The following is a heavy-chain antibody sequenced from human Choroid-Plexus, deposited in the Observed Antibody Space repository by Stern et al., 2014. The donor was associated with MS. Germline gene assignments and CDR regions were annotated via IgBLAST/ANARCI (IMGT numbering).Heavy chain of an antibody. J-gene: IGHJ6*02. V-gene: IGHV4-34*01. CDR2: IDRGGDP. Sequence: QVQLQQWGAGLLKPSETLSLTCAVYGGSFSGYYWSWIRQSPGKGLEWIGAIDRGGDPNYTPAIKGRTTISVDGSKNHLSRNLRAGTAADTAIYYCVRERCINTRCYGGRFGYYYYGMDVWGQGTTVTVSS. CDR1: GGSFSGYY. D-gene: IGHD2-2*01. CDR3: VRERCINTRCYGGRFGYYYYGMDV.